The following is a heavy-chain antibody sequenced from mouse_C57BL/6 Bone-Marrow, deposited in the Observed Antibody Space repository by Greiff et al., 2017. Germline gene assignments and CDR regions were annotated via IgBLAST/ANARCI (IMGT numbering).Heavy chain of an antibody. CDR2: IDPSDSYT. Sequence: QVQLQQPGAELVKPGASVKLSCKASGYTFTSYWMQWVKQRPGQGLAWIGEIDPSDSYTNYNQKFKGKATLTVDTSSSTAYMQLSSLTSEDSAVYYCARFLYWGQGTLVTVSA. CDR1: GYTFTSYW. J-gene: IGHJ3*01. V-gene: IGHV1-50*01. CDR3: ARFLY.